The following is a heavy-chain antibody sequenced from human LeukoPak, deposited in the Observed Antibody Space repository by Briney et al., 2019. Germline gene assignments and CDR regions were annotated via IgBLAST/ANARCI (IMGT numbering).Heavy chain of an antibody. Sequence: GGSLRLSCAASGFTFSSYSMNWVRQAPGKGLEWVSSISSSSSYIYYADSVKGRFTISRDNAKNSLYLQMNSLRAEDTAVYYCAREEAYSSGWYDYYFMDVWGKGTTVTVSS. CDR3: AREEAYSSGWYDYYFMDV. J-gene: IGHJ6*03. CDR2: ISSSSSYI. D-gene: IGHD6-19*01. V-gene: IGHV3-21*01. CDR1: GFTFSSYS.